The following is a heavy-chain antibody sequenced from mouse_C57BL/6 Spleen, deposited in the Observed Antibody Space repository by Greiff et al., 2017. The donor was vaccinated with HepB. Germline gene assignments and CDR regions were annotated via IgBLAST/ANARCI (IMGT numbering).Heavy chain of an antibody. D-gene: IGHD2-2*01. CDR3: VRQGGYGYDGYYAMDY. J-gene: IGHJ4*01. Sequence: EVQLVESGGGLVQPKGSLKLSCAASGFSFNTYAMNWVRQAPGKGLEWVARIRSKSNNYATYYADSVKDRFTISRDDSESMLYLQMNNLKTEDTAMYYCVRQGGYGYDGYYAMDYWGQGTSVTVSS. V-gene: IGHV10-1*01. CDR2: IRSKSNNYAT. CDR1: GFSFNTYA.